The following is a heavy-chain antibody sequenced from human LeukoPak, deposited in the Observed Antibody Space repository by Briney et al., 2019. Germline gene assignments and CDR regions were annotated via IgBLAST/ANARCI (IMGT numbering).Heavy chain of an antibody. Sequence: EASVKVSCKASGYTFTGYYMHWVRQAPGQGLECMGWINPNSGGTNYAQKFQGRITMTRDTSISTAYMELSRLRSDDTAVYYCARNMGDIVVVLDYWGQGTLVTVSS. CDR2: INPNSGGT. J-gene: IGHJ4*02. CDR3: ARNMGDIVVVLDY. D-gene: IGHD2-2*01. CDR1: GYTFTGYY. V-gene: IGHV1-2*02.